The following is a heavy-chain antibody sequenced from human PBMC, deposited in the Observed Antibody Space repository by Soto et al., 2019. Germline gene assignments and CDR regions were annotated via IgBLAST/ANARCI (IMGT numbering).Heavy chain of an antibody. J-gene: IGHJ4*02. D-gene: IGHD3-3*01. CDR2: MYYSGSP. CDR1: GGSISSYY. V-gene: IGHV4-59*01. Sequence: QVQLQESGPGLVKPSETLSLTCTVSGGSISSYYWSWIRQPPGKGLEWIGYMYYSGSPNYNPPPKSRVPISIDTSRNQFSLKLSSVTAADTAVYYCARGTFGVVKDWGQGTLVTVSS. CDR3: ARGTFGVVKD.